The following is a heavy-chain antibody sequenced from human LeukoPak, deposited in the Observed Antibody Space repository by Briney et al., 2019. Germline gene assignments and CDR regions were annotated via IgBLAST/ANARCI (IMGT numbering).Heavy chain of an antibody. CDR2: ISGSGGST. CDR3: AKDSPYYDILTGYYPYPDAFDI. CDR1: GFTFGSYA. D-gene: IGHD3-9*01. J-gene: IGHJ3*02. V-gene: IGHV3-23*01. Sequence: PGGSLRLSCAASGFTFGSYAMSWVRQAPGKGLEWVSAISGSGGSTYYADSVKGRFTISRDNSKNTLYLQMNSLRAEDTAVYYCAKDSPYYDILTGYYPYPDAFDIWGQGTMVTVSS.